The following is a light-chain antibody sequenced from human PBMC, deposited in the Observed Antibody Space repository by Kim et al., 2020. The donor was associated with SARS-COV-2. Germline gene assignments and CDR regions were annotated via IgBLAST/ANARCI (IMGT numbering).Light chain of an antibody. CDR1: SDDIGIYTY. Sequence: QSALTQPPSVSGSPGQSITISCTGTSDDIGIYTYVSWYQQHPGKVPRLMIYDVANRPSGVSNRFSGSLSGNTASLTISGLQAEDEADYYCYSYTTTSSPNWVFGGGTQLTVL. J-gene: IGLJ3*02. CDR2: DVA. V-gene: IGLV2-14*03. CDR3: YSYTTTSSPNWV.